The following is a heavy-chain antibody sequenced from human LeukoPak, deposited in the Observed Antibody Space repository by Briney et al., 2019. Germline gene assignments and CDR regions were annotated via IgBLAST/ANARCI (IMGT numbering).Heavy chain of an antibody. J-gene: IGHJ4*02. CDR3: AMSVEMPPIPSFDF. CDR2: VSAANNP. CDR1: GYIFTPHH. Sequence: GASVKVSCKTSGYIFTPHHIHWMRQAPGQGLELLGWVSAANNPEYTQKFQGRVVITRDASATTSYLELNSLRSEDTAIYYCAMSVEMPPIPSFDFWGQGTLVTVSS. D-gene: IGHD5-24*01. V-gene: IGHV1-3*01.